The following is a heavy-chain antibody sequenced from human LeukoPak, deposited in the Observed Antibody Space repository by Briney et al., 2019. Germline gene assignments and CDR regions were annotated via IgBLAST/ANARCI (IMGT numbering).Heavy chain of an antibody. Sequence: GGSLRLSCAASGFTFSDYYMGWIRQAPGKGLEGVSYISSSGSTIYYADSVKGRFHISREHAKNSLYLQMNSLRAEDTAVYYCERARGAFDIWGQGTMVTVSS. D-gene: IGHD3-10*01. CDR1: GFTFSDYY. J-gene: IGHJ3*02. CDR2: ISSSGSTI. CDR3: ERARGAFDI. V-gene: IGHV3-11*01.